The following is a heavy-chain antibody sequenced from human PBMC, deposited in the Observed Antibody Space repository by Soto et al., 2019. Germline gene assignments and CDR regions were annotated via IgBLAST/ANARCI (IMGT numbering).Heavy chain of an antibody. CDR3: ARGGVHYFDRNLDH. CDR1: GFTIRPFW. J-gene: IGHJ4*02. Sequence: EVQLVESGGGLVQPGGSLTLSCEASGFTIRPFWMSWVRQAPGKGLEWVAHINQDGSEKNYVDSVEGRFTISRDNAKDSLYLRVNILRTDDTAIYYCARGGVHYFDRNLDHWGQGTLVAVSS. CDR2: INQDGSEK. D-gene: IGHD3-22*01. V-gene: IGHV3-7*03.